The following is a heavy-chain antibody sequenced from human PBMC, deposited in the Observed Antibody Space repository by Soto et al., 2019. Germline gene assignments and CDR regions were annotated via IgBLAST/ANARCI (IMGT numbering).Heavy chain of an antibody. V-gene: IGHV4-31*03. D-gene: IGHD3-3*01. CDR2: IYYSGST. CDR1: GGSISSGGYY. CDR3: ARADLGITIFGVVIKPNYYYYYFMDV. J-gene: IGHJ6*03. Sequence: SETLSLTCTVSGGSISSGGYYWSWIRQHPGKGLEWIGYIYYSGSTYYNPSLKRRVTISVDTSKNQFSLKLSSVTAADTAVYYCARADLGITIFGVVIKPNYYYYYFMDVWGKGTTVTVSS.